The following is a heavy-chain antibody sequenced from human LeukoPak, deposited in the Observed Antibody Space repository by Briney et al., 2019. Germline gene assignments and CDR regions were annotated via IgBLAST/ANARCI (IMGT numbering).Heavy chain of an antibody. CDR1: GFTVSSNY. Sequence: QAGGSLRLSCAASGFTVSSNYMSWVRQAPGKGLEWVSVIYSGGSTYYADSVKGRFTISRDNSKNTLYLQMNSLRAEDTAVYYCARDFSDRTFDYWGQGTLVTVSS. D-gene: IGHD3-22*01. J-gene: IGHJ4*02. CDR3: ARDFSDRTFDY. CDR2: IYSGGST. V-gene: IGHV3-53*01.